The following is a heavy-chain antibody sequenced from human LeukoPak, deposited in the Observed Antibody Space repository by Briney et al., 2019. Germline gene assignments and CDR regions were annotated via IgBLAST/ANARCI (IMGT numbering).Heavy chain of an antibody. J-gene: IGHJ5*02. V-gene: IGHV3-23*01. CDR3: ARGPPLFDP. CDR2: ISGSGGST. CDR1: GFTFSSYA. Sequence: PGGSLRLSCAASGFTFSSYAMSWVRQAPGKGLEWVSAISGSGGSTYYADSVEGRFTISRDNAKNSLYLLMNSLRAEDTAVYYCARGPPLFDPWGQGTLVTVSS.